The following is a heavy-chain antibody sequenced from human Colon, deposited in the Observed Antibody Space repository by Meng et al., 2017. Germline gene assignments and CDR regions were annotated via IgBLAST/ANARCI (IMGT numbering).Heavy chain of an antibody. CDR1: GGSISSNG. J-gene: IGHJ4*02. CDR3: ARHISILGQRGFDY. CDR2: FFHTERT. D-gene: IGHD3/OR15-3a*01. V-gene: IGHV4-4*02. Sequence: HVQLPASGPGRVRPSGTPAPPGAVSGGSISSNGWSWVRQPPGNGLEWNGEFFHTERTNYDPSLKSRVTISVDKSNNQFSLKLTSVTAADTAVYYCARHISILGQRGFDYWGQGTLVTVSS.